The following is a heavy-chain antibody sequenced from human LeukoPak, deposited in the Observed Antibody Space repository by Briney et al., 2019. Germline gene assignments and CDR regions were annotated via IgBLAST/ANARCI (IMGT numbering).Heavy chain of an antibody. V-gene: IGHV1-18*04. CDR2: ISAYNGNT. CDR3: ARDTGLMITFGGVKGSFDY. Sequence: AAVTVSCMACRYTFTSYVISWVRPAPGQGVEWMGWISAYNGNTNYAQKLQGRVTMTTDTSTSTAYMEQRSLRSDDTAVYYCARDTGLMITFGGVKGSFDYWGQGTLVTVSS. CDR1: RYTFTSYV. J-gene: IGHJ4*02. D-gene: IGHD3-16*01.